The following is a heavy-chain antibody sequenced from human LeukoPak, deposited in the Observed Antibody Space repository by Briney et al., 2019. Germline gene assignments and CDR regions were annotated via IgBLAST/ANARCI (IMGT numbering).Heavy chain of an antibody. CDR3: ARFPAAAGTDFDY. CDR1: GYTFTSCD. Sequence: GASVKVSCKASGYTFTSCDINWVRQAPGQGLEWMGWISAYNGNTNYAQKLQGRVTMTTDTSTSTAYMELRSLRSDDTAVYYCARFPAAAGTDFDYWGQGTLVTVSS. J-gene: IGHJ4*02. D-gene: IGHD6-13*01. CDR2: ISAYNGNT. V-gene: IGHV1-18*01.